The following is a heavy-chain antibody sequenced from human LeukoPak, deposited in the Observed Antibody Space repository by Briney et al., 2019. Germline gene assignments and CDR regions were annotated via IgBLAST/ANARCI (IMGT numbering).Heavy chain of an antibody. J-gene: IGHJ2*01. CDR3: ARGTGVATIRPWYFDL. CDR2: IYYSGST. V-gene: IGHV4-59*01. Sequence: SETLSLTCTVSGGSISSYYWSWIRQPQGKGLEWIGCIYYSGSTNYNPSLKSRVTISVDTSKNQFSLKLSSVTAADTAVYYCARGTGVATIRPWYFDLWGRGTLVTVSS. D-gene: IGHD5-12*01. CDR1: GGSISSYY.